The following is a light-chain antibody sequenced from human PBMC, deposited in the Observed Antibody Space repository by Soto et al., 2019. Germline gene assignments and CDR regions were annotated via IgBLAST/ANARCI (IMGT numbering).Light chain of an antibody. CDR2: EVS. J-gene: IGLJ2*01. CDR3: SSSITNNIVV. CDR1: SSDVGDYNY. V-gene: IGLV2-14*01. Sequence: QSVLTQPASVSGSPGQSITISCTGTSSDVGDYNYVSWYQQHPGKAPKLIVYEVSHRLTGVSDRFSGSKSGHTASLTISGLQDDDEDDYYCSSSITNNIVVFGGGTQLTVL.